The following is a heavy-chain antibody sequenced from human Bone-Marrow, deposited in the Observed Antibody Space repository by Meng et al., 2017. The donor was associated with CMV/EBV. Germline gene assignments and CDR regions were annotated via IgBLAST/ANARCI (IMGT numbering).Heavy chain of an antibody. J-gene: IGHJ5*02. D-gene: IGHD6-13*01. CDR3: ARGGIQQQLVPGFWFDP. CDR1: SISSGGYY. CDR2: LYYSGST. V-gene: IGHV4-31*02. Sequence: SISSGGYYWSWLRQHPGKGLEWIGYLYYSGSTYYNPSLKSRVTISVDTSKNQFSLKLSSVTAADTAVYYCARGGIQQQLVPGFWFDPWGQGTLVTVSS.